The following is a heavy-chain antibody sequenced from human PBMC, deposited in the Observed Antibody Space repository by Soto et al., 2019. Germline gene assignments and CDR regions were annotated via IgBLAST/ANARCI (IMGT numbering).Heavy chain of an antibody. D-gene: IGHD4-17*01. CDR3: ATVTRGDYGGNPSYFDY. J-gene: IGHJ4*02. CDR1: GYTLTELS. CDR2: FDPEDGET. Sequence: VASVKVSCKVSGYTLTELSMHWVRQAPGKGLDWMGGFDPEDGETIYAQKFQGRVTMTEDTSTDTAYMELSSLRSEDTAVYYCATVTRGDYGGNPSYFDYWGQGTLVTVSS. V-gene: IGHV1-24*01.